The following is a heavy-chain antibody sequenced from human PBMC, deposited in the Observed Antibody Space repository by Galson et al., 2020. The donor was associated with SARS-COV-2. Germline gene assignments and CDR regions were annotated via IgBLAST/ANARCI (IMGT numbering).Heavy chain of an antibody. CDR1: GGSFSGYY. D-gene: IGHD3-22*01. Sequence: SQTLSLTCAVYGGSFSGYYWSWIRQPPGKGLEWIGEINHSGSTNYNPSLKSRVTISVDTSKNQFSLKLSSVTAADTAVYYCARGPRGYYFRDAFDIWGQGTMVTVSS. J-gene: IGHJ3*02. CDR3: ARGPRGYYFRDAFDI. CDR2: INHSGST. V-gene: IGHV4-34*01.